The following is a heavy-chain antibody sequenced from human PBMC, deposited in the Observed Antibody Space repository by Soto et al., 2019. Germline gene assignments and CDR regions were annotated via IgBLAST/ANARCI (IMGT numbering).Heavy chain of an antibody. D-gene: IGHD4-4*01. Sequence: SETLSLTCAAYGGSFSGYYWSWIRQPPGKGLEWIGEINHSGSTNYNPSLKSRVTISVDTSKNQFSLKLSSVTAADTAVYYCARLLHPAYGMDVWGQGTTVTVSS. CDR2: INHSGST. CDR3: ARLLHPAYGMDV. J-gene: IGHJ6*02. V-gene: IGHV4-34*01. CDR1: GGSFSGYY.